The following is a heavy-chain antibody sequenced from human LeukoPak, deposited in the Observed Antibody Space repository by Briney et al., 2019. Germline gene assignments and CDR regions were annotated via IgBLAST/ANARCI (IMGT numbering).Heavy chain of an antibody. CDR2: IFGSGGSP. CDR1: GFTFGSHA. CDR3: GKTTVGYSSGQKPAWPVDY. Sequence: HPGGSLRHSCEASGFTFGSHAMYWVRQAPGKGLEWVAGIFGSGGSPHYADPVKGRFTISRDNSRNTVYLQINSLRAEDTAVYYCGKTTVGYSSGQKPAWPVDYWGQGTLVTVSS. D-gene: IGHD5-18*01. J-gene: IGHJ4*02. V-gene: IGHV3-23*01.